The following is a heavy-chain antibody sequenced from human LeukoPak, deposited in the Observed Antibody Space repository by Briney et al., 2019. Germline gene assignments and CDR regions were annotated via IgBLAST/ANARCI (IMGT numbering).Heavy chain of an antibody. CDR1: GGSISSGGYY. Sequence: SETLSLTCTVSGGSISSGGYYWSWIRQHPGKGLEWIGEIYHSGSTNYNPSLKSRVTISVDKSKNQFSLKLSSVTAADTAVYYCASRQTRSVRRFDPWGQGTLVTVSS. J-gene: IGHJ5*02. V-gene: IGHV4-39*07. CDR3: ASRQTRSVRRFDP. D-gene: IGHD2-2*01. CDR2: IYHSGST.